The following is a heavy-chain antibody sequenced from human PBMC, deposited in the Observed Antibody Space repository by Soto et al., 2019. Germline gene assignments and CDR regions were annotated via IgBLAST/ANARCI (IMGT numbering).Heavy chain of an antibody. J-gene: IGHJ6*02. Sequence: GGSLRLSCAASGFTFSSYWMSWVRQAPGKGLEWVANIKQDGSEKYYVDSVKGRFTISRDNAKNSLYLQMNSLRAEDPAVYYCARDNGLYYDFWSGTTGYYGMDVWGQGTTVTVSS. D-gene: IGHD3-3*01. V-gene: IGHV3-7*05. CDR1: GFTFSSYW. CDR2: IKQDGSEK. CDR3: ARDNGLYYDFWSGTTGYYGMDV.